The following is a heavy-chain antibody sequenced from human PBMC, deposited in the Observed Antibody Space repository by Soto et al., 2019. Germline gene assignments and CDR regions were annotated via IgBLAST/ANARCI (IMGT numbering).Heavy chain of an antibody. CDR1: GNTFTSYA. CDR2: INPANGNP. Sequence: QVQLGQSGAEVKKPGASVKVSCKASGNTFTSYAMHWVRQAPGQRFEWLGRINPANGNPKYSQKFQGRVTITRDTSASTAYMALRRLGCQYTAVDYCARDRGLAYDFLNWFDVWGQVTLVTVTS. D-gene: IGHD3-9*01. CDR3: ARDRGLAYDFLNWFDV. J-gene: IGHJ5*02. V-gene: IGHV1-3*01.